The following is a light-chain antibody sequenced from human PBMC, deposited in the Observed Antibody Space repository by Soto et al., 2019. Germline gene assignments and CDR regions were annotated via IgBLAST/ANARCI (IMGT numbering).Light chain of an antibody. Sequence: DIQMTQSPSSLSASVGARISITCQASQDIRTSLSWFQQKPGRAPKLLIYGASNLETGVPSRFRGSGSGTDFTFTISSLQPEDIATYYCQQYVNLPPFTFGPGTKVDI. CDR3: QQYVNLPPFT. J-gene: IGKJ3*01. CDR1: QDIRTS. V-gene: IGKV1-33*01. CDR2: GAS.